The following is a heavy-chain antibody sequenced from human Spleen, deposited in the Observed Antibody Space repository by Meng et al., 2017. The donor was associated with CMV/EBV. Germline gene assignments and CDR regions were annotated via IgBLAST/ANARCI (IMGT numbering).Heavy chain of an antibody. D-gene: IGHD1-26*01. Sequence: VRLPDSGPGMPSPSQTLSLTCTFSGGSISSGDYYWSWIRQPPGKGLEWIGYIYYSGSTYYNPSLKSRVTISVDTSKNQFSLKLSSVTAADPAVYYCAREDEGANYWGQGTLVTVSS. CDR1: GGSISSGDYY. J-gene: IGHJ4*02. V-gene: IGHV4-30-4*08. CDR3: AREDEGANY. CDR2: IYYSGST.